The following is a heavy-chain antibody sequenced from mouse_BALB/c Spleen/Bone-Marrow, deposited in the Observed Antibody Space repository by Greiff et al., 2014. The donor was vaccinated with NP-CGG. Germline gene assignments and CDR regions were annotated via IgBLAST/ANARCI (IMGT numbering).Heavy chain of an antibody. CDR1: GFNIKDTY. CDR3: TKPPFYYDSSYWYFDV. D-gene: IGHD1-1*01. Sequence: EVQLQQSGAELAKPGASVKLSCTASGFNIKDTYMHWVKQRPEQGLEWIGRIDPANGDTKYDPKFQGKATITADTSSNTAYLQLSSLTSEDTAVYYCTKPPFYYDSSYWYFDVWGAGTTVTVSS. V-gene: IGHV14-3*02. J-gene: IGHJ1*01. CDR2: IDPANGDT.